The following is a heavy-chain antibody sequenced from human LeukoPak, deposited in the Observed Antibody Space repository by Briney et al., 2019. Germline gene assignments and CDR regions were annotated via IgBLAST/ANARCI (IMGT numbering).Heavy chain of an antibody. J-gene: IGHJ6*02. CDR2: IYTSGST. CDR1: GGSISSYY. CDR3: ARDYIAAPGTVRNGMDV. Sequence: SETLSLTCTVAGGSISSYYWSWIRQPAGKGLEWIGRIYTSGSTNYNPSLKTRVTMSVDTSKNQLSLRLSSVTAADTAVYYCARDYIAAPGTVRNGMDVWGQGTTVTVSS. D-gene: IGHD6-13*01. V-gene: IGHV4-4*07.